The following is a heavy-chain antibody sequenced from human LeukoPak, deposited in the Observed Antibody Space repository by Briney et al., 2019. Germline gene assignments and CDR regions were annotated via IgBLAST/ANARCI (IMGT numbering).Heavy chain of an antibody. D-gene: IGHD6-13*01. V-gene: IGHV4-34*01. J-gene: IGHJ5*02. CDR1: GGSFSGYY. Sequence: SETLSLTCAVYGGSFSGYYWSWIRQTPGKGLEWIGEINHSGSTNYNPSLKSRVTISVDTSKNQFSLKLSSVTAADTAVYYCARGTRGSSWYNWFDPWGQGTLVTVSS. CDR2: INHSGST. CDR3: ARGTRGSSWYNWFDP.